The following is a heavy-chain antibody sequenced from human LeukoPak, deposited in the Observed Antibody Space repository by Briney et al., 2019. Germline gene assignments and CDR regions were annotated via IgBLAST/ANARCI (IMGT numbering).Heavy chain of an antibody. V-gene: IGHV3-20*04. CDR3: AKDLSLHYYDSSGRFDY. D-gene: IGHD3-22*01. Sequence: GGSLRLSCAASGFTFDDYGMSWVRQAPGKGLEWVSGINWNGGSTGYVDSVKGRFTISRDNAKNSLYLQMNSLRAEDKALYYCAKDLSLHYYDSSGRFDYWGQGTLVTVSS. CDR1: GFTFDDYG. CDR2: INWNGGST. J-gene: IGHJ4*02.